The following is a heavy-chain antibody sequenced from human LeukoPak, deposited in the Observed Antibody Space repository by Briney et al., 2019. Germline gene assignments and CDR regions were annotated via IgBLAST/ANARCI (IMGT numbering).Heavy chain of an antibody. CDR1: GYTFTSYY. CDR2: INSSGGST. J-gene: IGHJ6*03. V-gene: IGHV1-46*01. CDR3: ARAGRDGYNSGDYYYYYMDV. Sequence: ASVKVSCKASGYTFTSYYMHWVRQAPGQGLEWMGIINSSGGSTSYAQKFQGRVTMTRDTSTSTVYMELSSLRSEDTAVYYCARAGRDGYNSGDYYYYYMDVWGKGTTVTVSS. D-gene: IGHD5-24*01.